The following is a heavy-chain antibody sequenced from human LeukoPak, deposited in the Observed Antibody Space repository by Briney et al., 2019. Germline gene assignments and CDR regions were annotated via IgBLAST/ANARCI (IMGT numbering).Heavy chain of an antibody. D-gene: IGHD6-19*01. J-gene: IGHJ4*02. Sequence: PGGSLRLSCAASGFTFSNYAMNWVRQAPGKGLEWVSSISGSGGIAYYADSVRGRFTISRDNSKNTLYLQMNSLRAEDTAVYYCAKDLRAVAGMNFDYWGQGTLVTVSS. V-gene: IGHV3-23*01. CDR1: GFTFSNYA. CDR2: ISGSGGIA. CDR3: AKDLRAVAGMNFDY.